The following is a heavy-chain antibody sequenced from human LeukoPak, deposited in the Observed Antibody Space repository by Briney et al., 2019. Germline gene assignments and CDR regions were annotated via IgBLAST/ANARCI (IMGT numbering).Heavy chain of an antibody. J-gene: IGHJ4*02. CDR1: GFTFSDYY. Sequence: GGSLRLSCAASGFTFSDYYMSWIRQAPGKGLEWVSYISSSGSTIYYADSVKGRFTISRDNAKNSLYLQMNSLRAEDTAVYYCARDLTVVTGAYYFDYWGQGTLVTVSS. CDR2: ISSSGSTI. D-gene: IGHD4-23*01. CDR3: ARDLTVVTGAYYFDY. V-gene: IGHV3-11*01.